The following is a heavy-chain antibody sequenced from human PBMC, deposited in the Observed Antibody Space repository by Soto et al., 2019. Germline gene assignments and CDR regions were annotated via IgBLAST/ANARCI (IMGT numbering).Heavy chain of an antibody. CDR1: GLTFTSSS. CDR3: ARRLATTVSALGY. Sequence: LRLSCTASGLTFTSSSFHWVRQAPGKGLEWVAVISENGDRQYSTESVRGRFLISRDSSKNTVYLQMNSLRPEDTGVYFCARRLATTVSALGYWGQGALVTVSS. D-gene: IGHD4-17*01. J-gene: IGHJ4*02. CDR2: ISENGDRQ. V-gene: IGHV3-30-3*01.